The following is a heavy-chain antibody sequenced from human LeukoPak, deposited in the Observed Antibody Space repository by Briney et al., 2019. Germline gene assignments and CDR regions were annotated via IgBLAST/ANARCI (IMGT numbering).Heavy chain of an antibody. CDR1: GYTFTSYA. D-gene: IGHD2-2*01. J-gene: IGHJ3*02. CDR2: IIPIFGTA. Sequence: SVKVSCKASGYTFTSYAMHWVRQAPGQRHEWMGGIIPIFGTANYAQKFQGRVTMTTDTSTSTAYMELRSLRSDDTAVYYCARCSSTSCYYAFDIWGQGTMVTVSS. V-gene: IGHV1-69*05. CDR3: ARCSSTSCYYAFDI.